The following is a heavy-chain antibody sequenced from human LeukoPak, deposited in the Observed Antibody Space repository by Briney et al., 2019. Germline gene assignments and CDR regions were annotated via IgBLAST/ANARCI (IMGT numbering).Heavy chain of an antibody. Sequence: GESLKISCKGSGYSFTSYWIGWVRQMPGKGLEWMGIISPPDSYARYSPSFQGQVTISADKSTNTAYLQWSSLKASDTAMYYCARWDPLRLLWFGEFPRGWFDPWGQGTLVTVSS. CDR3: ARWDPLRLLWFGEFPRGWFDP. D-gene: IGHD3-10*01. J-gene: IGHJ5*02. CDR1: GYSFTSYW. CDR2: ISPPDSYA. V-gene: IGHV5-51*01.